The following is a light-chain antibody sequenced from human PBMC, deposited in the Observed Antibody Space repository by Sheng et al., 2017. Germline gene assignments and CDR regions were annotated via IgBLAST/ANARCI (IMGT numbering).Light chain of an antibody. CDR3: QQFEDLPLT. CDR2: DAS. V-gene: IGKV1-33*01. CDR1: QDISKH. J-gene: IGKJ4*01. Sequence: DIQMTQSPSSLSASVGDRVTITCQASQDISKHLTWYQQKAGKALKVLISDASTLESGVSSRFTASGSGTDFTFTISSLQPEDFATYYCQQFEDLPLTFGGGTKVEIK.